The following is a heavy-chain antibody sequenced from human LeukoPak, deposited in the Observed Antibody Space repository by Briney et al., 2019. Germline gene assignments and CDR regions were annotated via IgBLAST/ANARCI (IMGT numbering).Heavy chain of an antibody. CDR1: GGSISSSSYY. V-gene: IGHV4-39*07. Sequence: SETLSLTCTVSGGSISSSSYYWGWIRQPPGKGLEWIGSLYYSGSTYYDPSLKSRVTISVDTSKNQFSLKLSSVTAADTAVYYCARDQGYYDSSGYYYDYWGQGTLVTVSS. J-gene: IGHJ4*02. CDR3: ARDQGYYDSSGYYYDY. D-gene: IGHD3-22*01. CDR2: LYYSGST.